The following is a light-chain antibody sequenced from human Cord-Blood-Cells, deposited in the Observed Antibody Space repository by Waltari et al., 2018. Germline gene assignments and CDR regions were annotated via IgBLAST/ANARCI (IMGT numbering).Light chain of an antibody. Sequence: QSALTQPASVSGSPGQSITISCTGTSSDVGGYNYVSWYQQHPGKAPKLIVYDVSKRPSGVFYRFSGSKSGTTASLTISGLQAEDEADYYCSSYTSSSTWVFGGGTKLTVL. CDR3: SSYTSSSTWV. J-gene: IGLJ3*02. CDR2: DVS. CDR1: SSDVGGYNY. V-gene: IGLV2-14*01.